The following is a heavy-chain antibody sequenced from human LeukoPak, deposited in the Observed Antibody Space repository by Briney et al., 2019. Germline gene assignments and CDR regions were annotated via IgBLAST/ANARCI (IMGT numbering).Heavy chain of an antibody. V-gene: IGHV1-2*06. CDR2: INPNSGGT. CDR3: ARSGAAAGPYFDY. Sequence: ASVKVSCKASGYTFTGYYMHWVRQAPGQGLEWMGRINPNSGGTNYAQKFQGRVTMTRDASISTAYMELSRLRSEDTAVYYCARSGAAAGPYFDYWGQGTLVTVSS. CDR1: GYTFTGYY. J-gene: IGHJ4*02. D-gene: IGHD6-13*01.